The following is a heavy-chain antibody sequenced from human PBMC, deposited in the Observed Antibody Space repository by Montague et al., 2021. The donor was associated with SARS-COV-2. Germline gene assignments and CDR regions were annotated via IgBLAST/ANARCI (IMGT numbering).Heavy chain of an antibody. CDR3: AREEDRGSDWYFDL. CDR1: GGSLSGHY. Sequence: SETRSLTCGVSGGSLSGHYWSWIRQAPGKGLEWIGEISHRGSTKYNPSLKSRVSISIDTSKNHLSLRVRSVTAADTAVYYCAREEDRGSDWYFDLWGRGSPVTVSS. V-gene: IGHV4-34*01. J-gene: IGHJ2*01. CDR2: ISHRGST. D-gene: IGHD3-10*01.